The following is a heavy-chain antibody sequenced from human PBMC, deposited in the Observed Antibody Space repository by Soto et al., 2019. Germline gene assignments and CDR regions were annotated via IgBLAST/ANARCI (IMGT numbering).Heavy chain of an antibody. D-gene: IGHD3-3*01. J-gene: IGHJ6*03. V-gene: IGHV1-8*01. CDR2: MNPNSGNT. CDR1: GYTFTSYE. Sequence: QVQLVQSGAAVKKPGASVKVSCKASGYTFTSYEINWVRQATGQGLEWMGWMNPNSGNTGYAQKFQDRVTMTRNTSISTAYMELSSLRSEDTAVYYCARRDREHDFWSGYDYMDVWGKGTTVTVSS. CDR3: ARRDREHDFWSGYDYMDV.